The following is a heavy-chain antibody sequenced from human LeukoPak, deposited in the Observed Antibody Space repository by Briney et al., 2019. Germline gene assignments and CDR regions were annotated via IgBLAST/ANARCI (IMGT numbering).Heavy chain of an antibody. CDR1: GGTFSSYA. V-gene: IGHV1-69*05. CDR3: ARRSDSSGYPYYFDY. J-gene: IGHJ4*02. CDR2: IIPIFGTA. D-gene: IGHD3-22*01. Sequence: SVKVSCRASGGTFSSYAISWVRQAPGQGLEWMGGIIPIFGTANYAQKFQGRVTITTDESTSTAYMELSSLRSEDTAVYYCARRSDSSGYPYYFDYWGQGTLVTVSS.